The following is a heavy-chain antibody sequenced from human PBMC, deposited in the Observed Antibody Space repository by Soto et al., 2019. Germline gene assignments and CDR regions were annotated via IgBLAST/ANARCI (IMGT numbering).Heavy chain of an antibody. CDR3: ASSSCWGGNNY. J-gene: IGHJ4*01. Sequence: EVQLVESGGGLVQPGGSLRLSCAASGFTFSDNWMSWVRQAPGKGLECVANIKTDGSEKYYVDTVKGPFTIYRDNAKNSRYLEMNSLRAEDTADYYCASSSCWGGNNYCGHGTLVALSA. CDR2: IKTDGSEK. D-gene: IGHD2-15*01. V-gene: IGHV3-7*05. CDR1: GFTFSDNW.